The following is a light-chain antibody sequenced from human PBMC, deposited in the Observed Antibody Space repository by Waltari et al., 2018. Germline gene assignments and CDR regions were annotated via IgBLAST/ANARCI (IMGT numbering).Light chain of an antibody. CDR1: SLRSYY. Sequence: SSELTQDPAVSVALGQTVRITCQGDSLRSYYASWYQQKPGQAPVLVNYGKNNRPTVLPDLISGSSSGNTASLTITGAQAEDEAYYYCNSRDSSGNHLVFGGGTKLTVL. CDR3: NSRDSSGNHLV. CDR2: GKN. J-gene: IGLJ2*01. V-gene: IGLV3-19*01.